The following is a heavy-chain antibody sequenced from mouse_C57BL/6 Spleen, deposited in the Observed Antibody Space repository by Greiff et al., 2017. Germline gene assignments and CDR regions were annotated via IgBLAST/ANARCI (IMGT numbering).Heavy chain of an antibody. D-gene: IGHD1-1*01. CDR2: IHPSDSDT. V-gene: IGHV1-74*01. J-gene: IGHJ4*01. CDR1: GYTFTSSW. CDR3: AITAVVGYYAMDY. Sequence: QVQLQQPGAELVKPGASVKVSCKASGYTFTSSWMHWVKQRPGQGLEWIGRIHPSDSDTNYNQKFKGKATLTVDKSSSTAYMPLSSLTSEDSAVYYCAITAVVGYYAMDYWGQGTSVTVSS.